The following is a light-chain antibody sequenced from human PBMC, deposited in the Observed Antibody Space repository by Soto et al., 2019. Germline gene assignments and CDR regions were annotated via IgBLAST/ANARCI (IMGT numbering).Light chain of an antibody. V-gene: IGKV3-20*01. CDR3: HQYGTSGT. Sequence: EIVLTQSPGTLSLSPGERATLSCRASQSVSSSYLAWYQQKPGQAPRLLIYGASSRATGIPERFSGSGSGTDFTLTISRLEPEDFAVYYCHQYGTSGTFGQGTKVDIK. CDR1: QSVSSSY. J-gene: IGKJ1*01. CDR2: GAS.